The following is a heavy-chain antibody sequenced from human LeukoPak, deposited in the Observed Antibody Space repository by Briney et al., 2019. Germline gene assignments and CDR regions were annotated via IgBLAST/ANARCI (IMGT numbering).Heavy chain of an antibody. CDR1: GGSISSYY. Sequence: PSETLSLTCTVSGGSISSYYWSWLRQPPGKGLEWIGYIYYSGSTNYNPSLKSRVTISVDTSKNQFSLKLSSVTAADTAVYYCARVGDRDPTGIVDYWGQGTLVTVSS. CDR2: IYYSGST. D-gene: IGHD5-24*01. J-gene: IGHJ4*02. CDR3: ARVGDRDPTGIVDY. V-gene: IGHV4-59*01.